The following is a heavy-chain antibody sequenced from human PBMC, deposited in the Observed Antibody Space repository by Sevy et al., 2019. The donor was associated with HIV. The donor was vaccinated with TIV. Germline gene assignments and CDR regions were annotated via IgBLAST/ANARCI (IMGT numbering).Heavy chain of an antibody. V-gene: IGHV3-30*02. CDR1: GLSLSDYG. J-gene: IGHJ4*02. CDR3: AKNAAAVGVGGFDY. CDR2: IWYDGSDR. D-gene: IGHD6-13*01. Sequence: GGSLRLSCAASGLSLSDYGMHWVRQAPGKGLEWVAFIWYDGSDRYYAYSVKGRFTISRDNSKNILYLQMSSLRLEDTALYYCAKNAAAVGVGGFDYWGQGTLVTVSS.